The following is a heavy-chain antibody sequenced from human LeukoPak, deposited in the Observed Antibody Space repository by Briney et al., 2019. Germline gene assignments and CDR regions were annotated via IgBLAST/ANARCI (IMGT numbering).Heavy chain of an antibody. CDR1: GFTFSSYS. V-gene: IGHV3-48*04. D-gene: IGHD6-13*01. J-gene: IGHJ6*01. CDR3: ARPLTSYSSSWYNYYYGMDV. CDR2: ITSSSSTI. Sequence: GRSLRPSWAPSGFTFSSYSTNWGPQAPGKRLEWGSYITSSSSTINYPSSVKSQFTISRDNAKTSLYLQMNSLRAEDTAVYYCARPLTSYSSSWYNYYYGMDVXXXGXTXTVSS.